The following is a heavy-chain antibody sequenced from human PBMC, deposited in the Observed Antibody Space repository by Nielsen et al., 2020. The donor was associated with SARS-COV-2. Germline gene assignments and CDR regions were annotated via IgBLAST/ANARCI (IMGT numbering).Heavy chain of an antibody. Sequence: SETLSLTCTVSGGSISSNTHYWDWIRQPPGKGLEWLGSVHYSENTYYNPSLKSRVTISVDTPKNQVSLKLSSVTAADTAVYYCARGGGGMDVWGQGTTVTVSS. J-gene: IGHJ6*02. CDR3: ARGGGGMDV. V-gene: IGHV4-39*01. CDR1: GGSISSNTHY. D-gene: IGHD3-16*01. CDR2: VHYSENT.